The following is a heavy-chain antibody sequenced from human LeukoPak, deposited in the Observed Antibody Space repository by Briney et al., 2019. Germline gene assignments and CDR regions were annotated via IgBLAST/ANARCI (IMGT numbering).Heavy chain of an antibody. J-gene: IGHJ4*02. V-gene: IGHV4-59*08. CDR1: GDSISNYY. D-gene: IGHD5-12*01. CDR2: INKSGST. CDR3: ARLTGGGYTGNFDF. Sequence: PSETLSLTCTVSGDSISNYYWSWIRQPPGKGLEWIGYINKSGSTNYNPSLKSRATISVDTSKNQFSLKVSSVTAADTAVYYCARLTGGGYTGNFDFWGQGILVTVSS.